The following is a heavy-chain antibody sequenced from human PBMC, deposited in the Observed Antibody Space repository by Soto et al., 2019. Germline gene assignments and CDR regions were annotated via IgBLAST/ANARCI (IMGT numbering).Heavy chain of an antibody. V-gene: IGHV3-30-3*01. Sequence: GGSLRLSCAASGFTFRSYGMHWVRQAPGKGLDWVAVISFDGSNKYYADTVKGRFTISRDNSKNTLYLQMNSLRAEDTAVYYCARSVVVPAALDSWGQGALVTVSS. D-gene: IGHD2-2*01. CDR3: ARSVVVPAALDS. J-gene: IGHJ4*02. CDR1: GFTFRSYG. CDR2: ISFDGSNK.